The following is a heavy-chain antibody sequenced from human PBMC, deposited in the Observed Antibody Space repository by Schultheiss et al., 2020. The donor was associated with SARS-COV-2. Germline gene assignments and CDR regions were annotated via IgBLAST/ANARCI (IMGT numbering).Heavy chain of an antibody. V-gene: IGHV4-34*01. J-gene: IGHJ4*02. D-gene: IGHD6-6*01. CDR3: ARVRGYSSSSPFDY. CDR2: INHSGST. Sequence: SQTLSLTCAVYGGSFSGYYWSWIRQPPGKGLEWIGEINHSGSTNYNPSLKSRVTISVDTSKNQFSLKLSSVTAADTAVYYCARVRGYSSSSPFDYWGQGTLVTVS. CDR1: GGSFSGYY.